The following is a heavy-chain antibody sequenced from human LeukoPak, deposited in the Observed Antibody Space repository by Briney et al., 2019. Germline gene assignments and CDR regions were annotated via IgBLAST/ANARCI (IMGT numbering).Heavy chain of an antibody. CDR1: GGSISSGGYS. CDR2: IFHGGNT. CDR3: ARNKESNSWYPVFDY. Sequence: SQTLSLTCAVSGGSISSGGYSWSWVRQPPGKGLEWIGEIFHGGNTNYNPSLKSRVTISVDKSNNQFSLKLSSVTAADTAVYYCARNKESNSWYPVFDYWGQGTLVTVSS. V-gene: IGHV4-30-2*01. J-gene: IGHJ4*02. D-gene: IGHD6-13*01.